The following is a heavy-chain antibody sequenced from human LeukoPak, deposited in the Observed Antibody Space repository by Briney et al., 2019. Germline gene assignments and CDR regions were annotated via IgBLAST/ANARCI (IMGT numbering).Heavy chain of an antibody. D-gene: IGHD5-24*01. J-gene: IGHJ4*02. CDR1: EFTFSSYS. V-gene: IGHV3-48*01. CDR2: ITNSGNSK. CDR3: ARGGYSQGFGY. Sequence: GGPLRLSCAASEFTFSSYSMNWVRQAPGKGLEWVSYITNSGNSKSYADSVKGRFTISRDNTKNSLYLQMNGLRAEDTAVYYCARGGYSQGFGYWGQGTLVTVSS.